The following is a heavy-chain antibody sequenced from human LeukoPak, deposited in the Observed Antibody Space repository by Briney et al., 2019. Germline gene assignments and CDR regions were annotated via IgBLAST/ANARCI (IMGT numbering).Heavy chain of an antibody. D-gene: IGHD3-10*01. CDR3: ARHSRVRGVSFDY. V-gene: IGHV4-59*08. CDR1: GGSISSYY. J-gene: IGHJ4*02. Sequence: SETLSLTCTVSGGSISSYYWSWIRQPPGKGLEWIGYIYYSGSTNYNPSLKSRVTISVDTSKNQFSLKLSSVTAADTAVYYCARHSRVRGVSFDYWGQGTLVTVSS. CDR2: IYYSGST.